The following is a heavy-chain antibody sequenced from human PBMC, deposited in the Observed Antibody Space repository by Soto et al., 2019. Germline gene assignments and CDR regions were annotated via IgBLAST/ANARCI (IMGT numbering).Heavy chain of an antibody. D-gene: IGHD6-13*01. CDR3: ARVSDSWQYSDY. J-gene: IGHJ4*02. V-gene: IGHV3-21*01. Sequence: EVQLVESGGGLVKPGGSLRLSCAASGFTFSSYSMNWVRQAPGKGLEWVSSISSSSSYIYYADSVKGRFTISRDNAKKSLYLQMNSLRAEDTAVYYCARVSDSWQYSDYWVQGTLVTVS. CDR1: GFTFSSYS. CDR2: ISSSSSYI.